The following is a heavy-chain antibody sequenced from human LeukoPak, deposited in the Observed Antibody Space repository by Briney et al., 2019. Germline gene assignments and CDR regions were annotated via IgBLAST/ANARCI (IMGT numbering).Heavy chain of an antibody. CDR1: GFTFSSYS. D-gene: IGHD4-17*01. Sequence: GGSLRLSCAASGFTFSSYSMNWVRHAPGGGLEWVSSISSSSSYIYYADSVKGRFTISRDNAKNSLYLQMNSLRAEDKAVYYCARVSDDYGDYKTGVYGAFDIWGQGTMVTVSS. CDR2: ISSSSSYI. CDR3: ARVSDDYGDYKTGVYGAFDI. J-gene: IGHJ3*02. V-gene: IGHV3-21*01.